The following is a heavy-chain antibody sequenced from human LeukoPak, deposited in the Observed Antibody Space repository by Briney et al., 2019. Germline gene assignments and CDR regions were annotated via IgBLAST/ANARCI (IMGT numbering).Heavy chain of an antibody. D-gene: IGHD3-22*01. CDR2: INAGNGNT. J-gene: IGHJ4*02. CDR3: ARDPSNSRGYQIYFDF. CDR1: GYTFTSYA. Sequence: ASVKVSCKASGYTFTSYAMHWVRQAPGQRLEWMGWINAGNGNTKYSQKFQGRVTMTTDTSTRTAYMELRSLRSDDTAVYYCARDPSNSRGYQIYFDFWGQGTLVTVSS. V-gene: IGHV1-3*01.